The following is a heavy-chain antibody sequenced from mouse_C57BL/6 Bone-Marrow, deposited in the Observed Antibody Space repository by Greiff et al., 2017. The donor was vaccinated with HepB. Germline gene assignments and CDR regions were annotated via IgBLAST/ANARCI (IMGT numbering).Heavy chain of an antibody. V-gene: IGHV5-17*01. CDR3: ARRYYGSSFYWYFDV. D-gene: IGHD1-1*01. CDR1: GFTFSDYG. J-gene: IGHJ1*03. Sequence: EVMLVESGGGLVKPGGSLKLSCAASGFTFSDYGMHWVRQAPETGLEWVAYISSGSSTIYYADTVKGRFTISRDNAKNTLFLQMTSLRSEDTAMYYCARRYYGSSFYWYFDVWGTGTTVTVSS. CDR2: ISSGSSTI.